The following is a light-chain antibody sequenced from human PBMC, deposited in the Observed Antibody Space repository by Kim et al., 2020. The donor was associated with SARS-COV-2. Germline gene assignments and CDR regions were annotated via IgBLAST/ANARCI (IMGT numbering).Light chain of an antibody. CDR3: MIWHSSTWV. CDR1: SGINVGAYT. V-gene: IGLV5-45*03. J-gene: IGLJ3*02. Sequence: QPVLTQPSSLSASPGASASLTCTLRSGINVGAYTMYWYQQKPGSPPQHLLTYKSDSDKQRGSGVPSRFSGSKDASANAGILLISGLRSDDEADYYCMIWHSSTWVFGGGTKVTVL. CDR2: YKSDSDK.